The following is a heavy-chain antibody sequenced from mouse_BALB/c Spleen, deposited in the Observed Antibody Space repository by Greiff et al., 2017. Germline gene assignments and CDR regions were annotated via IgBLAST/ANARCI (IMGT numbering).Heavy chain of an antibody. CDR3: AREGYDGRSFAY. D-gene: IGHD1-1*01. Sequence: QLQQSGAELVKPGASVKLSCTASGFNIKDTYMHWVKQRPEQGLEWIGRIDPANGNTKYDPKFQGKATITADTSSNTAYLQLSSLTSEDTAVYYCAREGYDGRSFAYWGQGTLVTVSA. J-gene: IGHJ3*01. V-gene: IGHV14-3*02. CDR2: IDPANGNT. CDR1: GFNIKDTY.